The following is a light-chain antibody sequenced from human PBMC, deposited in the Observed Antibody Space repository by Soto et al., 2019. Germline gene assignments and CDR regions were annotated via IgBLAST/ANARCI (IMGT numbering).Light chain of an antibody. J-gene: IGLJ3*02. Sequence: HSVLTQPPSVSGAPGRTVTISCTGSSSNIGARYEVHWYQQVPGTAPKLLIYEDFRRPSGVPDRFSGSKSGASASLAITGLQSEDEADYYCQSYDSSLSSVVFGGGTKLTVL. V-gene: IGLV1-40*01. CDR1: SSNIGARYE. CDR2: EDF. CDR3: QSYDSSLSSVV.